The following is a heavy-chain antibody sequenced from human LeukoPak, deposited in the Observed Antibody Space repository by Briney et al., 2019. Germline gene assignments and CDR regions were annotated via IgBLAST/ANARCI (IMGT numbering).Heavy chain of an antibody. V-gene: IGHV1-46*01. Sequence: ASVKVSCKSSGYTFTSYYMHWVRQAPGQGLEWMGIINPSGGSTSYAQKFQGRVTMTRDTSISTAYMELSRLRSDDTAVYYCARDSGYDESFDIWGQGTMVTVSS. J-gene: IGHJ3*02. CDR3: ARDSGYDESFDI. CDR1: GYTFTSYY. D-gene: IGHD5-12*01. CDR2: INPSGGST.